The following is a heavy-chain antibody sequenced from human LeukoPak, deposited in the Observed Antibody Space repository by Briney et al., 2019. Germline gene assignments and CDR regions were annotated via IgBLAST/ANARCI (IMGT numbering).Heavy chain of an antibody. CDR1: GFIFSSYW. V-gene: IGHV3-7*03. Sequence: GGSLRLSCAASGFIFSSYWMSWVRQAPGKGLEWVANIKQDGSEKYYVDSVKGRFTISRDNAKNSLYLQMNSLRAEDTAVYYCARGQANRLLWVGELLSNINPFDYWGQGTLVTVSS. CDR3: ARGQANRLLWVGELLSNINPFDY. D-gene: IGHD3-10*01. J-gene: IGHJ4*02. CDR2: IKQDGSEK.